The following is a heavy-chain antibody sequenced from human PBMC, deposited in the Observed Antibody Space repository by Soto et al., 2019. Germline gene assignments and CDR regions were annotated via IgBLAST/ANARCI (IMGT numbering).Heavy chain of an antibody. J-gene: IGHJ6*02. Sequence: SLKISCKGSGYSFISYWIGWVRQMPGKGLEWMGIIYHGDSDTRYSPSFQGQVTISVDKSISTAYLQWNSLKASDTAMYYCARRGHSYGLYVWGQGTKVTVSS. V-gene: IGHV5-51*01. CDR2: IYHGDSDT. CDR3: ARRGHSYGLYV. D-gene: IGHD3-10*01. CDR1: GYSFISYW.